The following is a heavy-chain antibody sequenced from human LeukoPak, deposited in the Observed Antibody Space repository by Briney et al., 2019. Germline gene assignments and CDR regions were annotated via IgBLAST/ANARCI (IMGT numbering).Heavy chain of an antibody. CDR1: GGSFSGYY. J-gene: IGHJ4*02. D-gene: IGHD2-2*01. V-gene: IGHV4-34*01. CDR3: ARGHIVVVPAAKPFDY. Sequence: SETLSLTCAVYGGSFSGYYCSWIRQPPGKGLEWIGEINHSGSTNYNPSLKSRVTISVDTSKNQFSLKLSSVTAADTAVYYCARGHIVVVPAAKPFDYWGQGTLVTVSS. CDR2: INHSGST.